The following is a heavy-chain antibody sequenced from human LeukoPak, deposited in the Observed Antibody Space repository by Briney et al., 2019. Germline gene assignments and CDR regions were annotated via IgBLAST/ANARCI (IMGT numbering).Heavy chain of an antibody. D-gene: IGHD5-18*01. CDR3: ASGRYSYGYDAFDI. Sequence: SETLSLTCAVSGGSISSGGYSWSWIRQPPGKGLEWIGYIYHSGSTYYNPSLKSRVTISVDRSKNQSSLKLSSVTAADTAVYYCASGRYSYGYDAFDIWGQGTMVTVSS. J-gene: IGHJ3*02. CDR2: IYHSGST. CDR1: GGSISSGGYS. V-gene: IGHV4-30-2*01.